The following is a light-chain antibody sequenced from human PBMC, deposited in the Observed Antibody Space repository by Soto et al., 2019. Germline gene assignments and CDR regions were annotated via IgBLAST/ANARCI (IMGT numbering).Light chain of an antibody. CDR3: QHYNNWPQIT. V-gene: IGKV1-5*01. CDR1: QSISSW. J-gene: IGKJ5*01. Sequence: DIQMTQSPSTLSASVGDRVTITCRASQSISSWLAWYQQKPGKAPKLLIFDASSLESGVPSRFSGSGSGTEFTLTISSLQPDDFAVYYCQHYNNWPQITFGQGTRLEIK. CDR2: DAS.